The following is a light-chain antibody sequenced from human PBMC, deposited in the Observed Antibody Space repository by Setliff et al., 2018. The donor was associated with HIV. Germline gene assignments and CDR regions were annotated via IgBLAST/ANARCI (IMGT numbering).Light chain of an antibody. CDR2: GNV. J-gene: IGLJ1*01. CDR3: QSYDSSLSGSYV. V-gene: IGLV1-40*01. Sequence: QSVLTQPPSVSGAPGQRVTISCTGRRSNIGAGYDVHWYQQLPGTAPKRPIYGNVNRPSGVPDRFSGSKSGTSASLAIPGLQADDEADYYCQSYDSSLSGSYVFGTGTKVTVL. CDR1: RSNIGAGYD.